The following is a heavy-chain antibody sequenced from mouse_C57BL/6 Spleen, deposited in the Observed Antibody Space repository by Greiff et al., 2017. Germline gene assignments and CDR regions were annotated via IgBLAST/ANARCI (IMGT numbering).Heavy chain of an antibody. CDR1: GYTFTSYW. V-gene: IGHV1-69*01. J-gene: IGHJ3*01. Sequence: QVQLQQPGAELVMPGASVKLSCKASGYTFTSYWMHWVKQRPGQGLEWIGEIDPSDSYTNYNQKFKGKSTLTVDKSSSTAYMQLSSLTSEDSAVYYCARGDSNYVWFAYWGQGTLVTVFA. CDR2: IDPSDSYT. CDR3: ARGDSNYVWFAY. D-gene: IGHD2-5*01.